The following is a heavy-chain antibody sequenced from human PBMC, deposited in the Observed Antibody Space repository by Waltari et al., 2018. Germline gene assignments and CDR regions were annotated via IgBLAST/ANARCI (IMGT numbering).Heavy chain of an antibody. CDR3: ARDFYGDYGFDY. CDR1: GFTFCSYS. D-gene: IGHD4-17*01. CDR2: ISSSGSTI. J-gene: IGHJ4*02. V-gene: IGHV3-48*01. Sequence: EVQLVESGGGLVQPGGSLRLSCAASGFTFCSYSMNWVRQAPGKGLEWVSYISSSGSTIYYTDSVKGRFTISRDSAKNSLYLQMNSLRVEDTAVYYCARDFYGDYGFDYWGRGTLVTVSS.